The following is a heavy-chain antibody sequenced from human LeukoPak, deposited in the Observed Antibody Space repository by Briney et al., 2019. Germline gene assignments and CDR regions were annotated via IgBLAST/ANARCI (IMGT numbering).Heavy chain of an antibody. CDR1: GGSISSSSYY. D-gene: IGHD3-10*01. Sequence: SETLSLTCTVSGGSISSSSYYWGWIRQPPGKGLEWIGSIYYSGSTYYNPSLKSRVTISVDTSKNQFSLKLGSVTAADTAVYYCASAKMVRGATYSFDYWGQGTLVTVSS. CDR2: IYYSGST. CDR3: ASAKMVRGATYSFDY. J-gene: IGHJ4*02. V-gene: IGHV4-39*07.